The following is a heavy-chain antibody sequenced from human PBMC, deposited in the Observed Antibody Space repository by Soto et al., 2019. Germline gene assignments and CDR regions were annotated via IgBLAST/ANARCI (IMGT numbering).Heavy chain of an antibody. V-gene: IGHV4-34*01. J-gene: IGHJ6*02. CDR2: INHSGNT. CDR1: GGSVSDYY. Sequence: KPSETLSLTCAVDGGSVSDYYRTWIRQPPGKGLEWIGEINHSGNTNYNPSLESRVTKSVDTSKSHFSMKVTTVSTADTAVYYCGRSEQGARSHCDGTSCSNTVSKYGMDVWGQGTTVTVSS. CDR3: GRSEQGARSHCDGTSCSNTVSKYGMDV. D-gene: IGHD2-2*01.